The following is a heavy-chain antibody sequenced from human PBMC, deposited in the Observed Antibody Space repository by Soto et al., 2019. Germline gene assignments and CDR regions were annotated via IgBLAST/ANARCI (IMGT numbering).Heavy chain of an antibody. D-gene: IGHD3-16*01. Sequence: ASVKVSCKASGGTFSSYAISWVRQAPGQGLEWMGGIIPIFGTANYAQRFQGRVTITADESTSTAYMELSSLRSEDTAMYYCALGGSLDAFDIWGQGTMVTVSS. CDR3: ALGGSLDAFDI. V-gene: IGHV1-69*13. CDR1: GGTFSSYA. CDR2: IIPIFGTA. J-gene: IGHJ3*02.